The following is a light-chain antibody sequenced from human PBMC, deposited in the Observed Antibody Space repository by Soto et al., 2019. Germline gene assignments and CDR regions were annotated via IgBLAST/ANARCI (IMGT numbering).Light chain of an antibody. CDR2: XXX. Sequence: QTVVTQEPSLTVSPGGTVTLTCASSTGAVTSGYYPNWFQQKPGQAPRALIXXXXXXXXXXXXXXXGSLLGGKAALTLSGXQPEXXAEYYCLIYYGGAQVFGGGTKVTVL. CDR3: LIYYGGAQV. V-gene: IGLV7-43*01. J-gene: IGLJ2*01. CDR1: TGAVTSGYY.